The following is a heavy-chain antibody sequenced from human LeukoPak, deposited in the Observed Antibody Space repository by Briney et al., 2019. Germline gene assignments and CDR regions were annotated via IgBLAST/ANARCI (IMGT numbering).Heavy chain of an antibody. CDR2: IYYCGST. CDR3: ASQYSSSWYSCGGSSYYYMDV. J-gene: IGHJ6*03. D-gene: IGHD6-13*01. Sequence: SETLSLTCTVSGGSISSYYWSWIRQPPGKGLEWIGYIYYCGSTNYNPSLKSRVTISVDTSKNQFSLKLSSVTAADTAVYYCASQYSSSWYSCGGSSYYYMDVWGKGTTVTVSS. CDR1: GGSISSYY. V-gene: IGHV4-59*01.